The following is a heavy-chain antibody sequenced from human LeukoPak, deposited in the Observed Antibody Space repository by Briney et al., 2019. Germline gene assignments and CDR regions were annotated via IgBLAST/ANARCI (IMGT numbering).Heavy chain of an antibody. V-gene: IGHV4-31*03. CDR2: IYYSGST. Sequence: SETLSLTCTVSGGSISRGGYYWSWIRQHPGKGPEWIGYIYYSGSTYYNPSLKSRVTISVDTSKNQFSLKLSSVTAADTAVYYCAREVVAATYNWFDPWGQGTLVTVSS. J-gene: IGHJ5*02. CDR1: GGSISRGGYY. CDR3: AREVVAATYNWFDP. D-gene: IGHD2-15*01.